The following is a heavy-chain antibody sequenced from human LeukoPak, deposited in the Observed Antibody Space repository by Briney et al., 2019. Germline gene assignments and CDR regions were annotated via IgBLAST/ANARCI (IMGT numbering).Heavy chain of an antibody. CDR2: IYYSGST. D-gene: IGHD5-12*01. J-gene: IGHJ5*02. CDR3: ARAAVDIVANIQFDP. Sequence: SETLSLTCTVSGGSISSYYWSWIRQPPGKGLEWIGYIYYSGSTNYNPSLKSRVTISVDTSKNQFSLKLSSVTAADTAVYYCARAAVDIVANIQFDPWGQGTLVTVSS. V-gene: IGHV4-59*01. CDR1: GGSISSYY.